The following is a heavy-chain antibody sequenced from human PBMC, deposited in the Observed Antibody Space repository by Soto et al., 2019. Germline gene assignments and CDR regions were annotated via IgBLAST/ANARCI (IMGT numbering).Heavy chain of an antibody. Sequence: GSLKISCKGSGYSFSTSWIGWVRQISGKGLGWVGTIYPSDSDPRYSASFQGPVIISPDKSTSLAYLQWRSPKASGTAMYYFATRAEYYDFWSGYYGAWGQGTLVTVSS. CDR3: ATRAEYYDFWSGYYGA. D-gene: IGHD3-3*01. J-gene: IGHJ5*02. V-gene: IGHV5-51*01. CDR1: GYSFSTSW. CDR2: IYPSDSDP.